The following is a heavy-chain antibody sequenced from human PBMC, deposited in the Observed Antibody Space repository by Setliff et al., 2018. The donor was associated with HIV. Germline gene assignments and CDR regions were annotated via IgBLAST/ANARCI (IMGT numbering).Heavy chain of an antibody. J-gene: IGHJ6*02. CDR1: GGSFSGYY. CDR2: INHSGST. CDR3: TRAEQQMPYFYYYYCMDA. D-gene: IGHD6-13*01. Sequence: PSETLSLTCAVYGGSFSGYYWSWIRKPPGKGREWMGEINHSGSTNYNQYLKSKVTIAVDTSKTQFSLKLRSVTAADTAVYYCTRAEQQMPYFYYYYCMDAWGQGTTVTVSS. V-gene: IGHV4-34*01.